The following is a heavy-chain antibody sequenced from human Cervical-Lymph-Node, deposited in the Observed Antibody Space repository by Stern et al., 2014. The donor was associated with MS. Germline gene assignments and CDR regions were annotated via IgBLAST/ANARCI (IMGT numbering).Heavy chain of an antibody. Sequence: QVQLVESGGGVVQPGTSLRLSCATSGFAFSRHDMYWVRQAPGQGLELVAVIWSDGSATYYAYSVKGRCSISRDNYKNTVYLHMNSVRGEDTAVYFCARNRGGTMIVVSPSAFDLWGQGTMVIVSS. V-gene: IGHV3-33*01. D-gene: IGHD3-22*01. CDR3: ARNRGGTMIVVSPSAFDL. CDR1: GFAFSRHD. CDR2: IWSDGSAT. J-gene: IGHJ3*01.